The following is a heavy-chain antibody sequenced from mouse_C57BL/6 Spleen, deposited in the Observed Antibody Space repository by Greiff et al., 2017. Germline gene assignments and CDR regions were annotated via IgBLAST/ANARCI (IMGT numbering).Heavy chain of an antibody. Sequence: EVQLQQSGPELVKPGASVKMSCKASGYTFTDYNMHWVKQSHGKSLEWIGYINPNNGGTSYNQKFKGKATLTVNKSSSTAYMELRSLTSEDSAVYYCAREDYYGSSYVGYYFDYWGQGTTLTVSS. CDR3: AREDYYGSSYVGYYFDY. CDR1: GYTFTDYN. CDR2: INPNNGGT. D-gene: IGHD1-1*01. V-gene: IGHV1-22*01. J-gene: IGHJ2*01.